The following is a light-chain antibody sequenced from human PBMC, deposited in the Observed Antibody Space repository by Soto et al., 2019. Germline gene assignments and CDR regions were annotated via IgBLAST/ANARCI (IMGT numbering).Light chain of an antibody. CDR1: SSDVGVYNY. Sequence: QSALTQPPSASGSPGQSVTISCTGTSSDVGVYNYVSWYQHHPGKAPKLIIYEVSKRPSGVPDRFSGSKSGNTASLTVSGLQAEDEADYYCSSYAGSNHYVFGTGTKLTVL. V-gene: IGLV2-8*01. CDR3: SSYAGSNHYV. J-gene: IGLJ1*01. CDR2: EVS.